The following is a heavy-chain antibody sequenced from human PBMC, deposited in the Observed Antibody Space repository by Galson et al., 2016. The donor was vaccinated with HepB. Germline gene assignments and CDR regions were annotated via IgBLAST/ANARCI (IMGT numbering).Heavy chain of an antibody. CDR2: ITSEASGGTT. Sequence: SLRLSCAASGFILGDYTLNWVRQAPGKGLEWVGFITSEASGGTTGYAASVKGRFTISRNDSKSIAYLQMSSLKTEDTAVYYCTREDDDYILFYCGMDVWGQGTTVTVSS. V-gene: IGHV3-49*04. CDR1: GFILGDYT. D-gene: IGHD2-8*01. J-gene: IGHJ6*02. CDR3: TREDDDYILFYCGMDV.